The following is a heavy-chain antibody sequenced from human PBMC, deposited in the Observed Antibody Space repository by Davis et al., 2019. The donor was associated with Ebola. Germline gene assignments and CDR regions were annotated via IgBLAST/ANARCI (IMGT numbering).Heavy chain of an antibody. V-gene: IGHV1-2*02. D-gene: IGHD3-22*01. CDR1: GYTFTGYY. CDR2: INPNSGGT. CDR3: ARDKKYRDDSGPTGG. Sequence: ASVKVSCKASGYTFTGYYMHWVRQAPGQGLEWMGWINPNSGGTNYAQKFQGRVTVTRDTSTSTVYMELSSLGYEDTAVYYCARDKKYRDDSGPTGGWGQGTLVTVSS. J-gene: IGHJ4*02.